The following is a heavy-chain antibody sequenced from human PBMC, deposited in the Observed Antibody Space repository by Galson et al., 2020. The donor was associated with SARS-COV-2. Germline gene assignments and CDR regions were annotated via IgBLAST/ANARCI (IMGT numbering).Heavy chain of an antibody. J-gene: IGHJ6*02. CDR3: ARSPFLFGVIPIQHAMDV. CDR1: GYSFTSYD. D-gene: IGHD3-16*01. Sequence: ASVKVSCKASGYSFTSYDINWVRQAAGQGLEWVGWMNPNSGNTAYAEKFQGRLTLTRDTSRSTAYMELSSLRSEDSAVYYCARSPFLFGVIPIQHAMDVWGQGTTVTVSS. CDR2: MNPNSGNT. V-gene: IGHV1-8*02.